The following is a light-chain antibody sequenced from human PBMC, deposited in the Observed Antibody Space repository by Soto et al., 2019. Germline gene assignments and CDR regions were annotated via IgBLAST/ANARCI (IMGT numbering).Light chain of an antibody. Sequence: AIQMTQSPSSLSASVGDRVIITCRASQGIRSELAWYQQKPGKAPDLLIYAASTLQPGVPYRFSGSGSGTDFTLTISNLQPEDFATYYCLHGYKYPRTFRQGTKVDIK. CDR2: AAS. CDR1: QGIRSE. V-gene: IGKV1-6*01. J-gene: IGKJ1*01. CDR3: LHGYKYPRT.